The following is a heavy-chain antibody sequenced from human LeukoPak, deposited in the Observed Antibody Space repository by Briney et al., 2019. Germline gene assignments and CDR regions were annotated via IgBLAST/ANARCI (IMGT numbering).Heavy chain of an antibody. CDR2: IHSSGGST. J-gene: IGHJ6*04. CDR3: ARAHYASSNIKVPFDV. V-gene: IGHV1-46*01. Sequence: ASVPVSCTASGYTFTNYYMHWVRQPPGQGLEWMGVIHSSGGSTTYAQKFQSRVTMTRDTATSTVYMELSSLRSDDTAVYYCARAHYASSNIKVPFDVWGKGTTVTVSS. CDR1: GYTFTNYY. D-gene: IGHD3-22*01.